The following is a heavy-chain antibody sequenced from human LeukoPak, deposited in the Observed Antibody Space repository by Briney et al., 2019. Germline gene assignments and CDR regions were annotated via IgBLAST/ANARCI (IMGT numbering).Heavy chain of an antibody. Sequence: GGSLRLSCEASGFXFRSYWIHWVRQAPGKGLVWISRINSDGSGARYAGSVKGRFTISRDNAKNTLYLQMNSLRAEDTAVYYCTRDSYCSGGSCYQYYGMDVWGQGTTVTVSS. J-gene: IGHJ6*02. V-gene: IGHV3-74*01. D-gene: IGHD2-15*01. CDR3: TRDSYCSGGSCYQYYGMDV. CDR1: GFXFRSYW. CDR2: INSDGSGA.